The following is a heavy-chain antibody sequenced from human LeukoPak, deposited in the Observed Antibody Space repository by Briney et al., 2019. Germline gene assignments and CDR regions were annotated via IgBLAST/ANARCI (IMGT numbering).Heavy chain of an antibody. CDR2: MNPNNGNT. J-gene: IGHJ5*02. CDR3: VRDGEGVAISVNYWFDP. D-gene: IGHD3-10*01. V-gene: IGHV1-8*01. Sequence: ASVKVSCTASGFTFTSYDINWVRQASGQGLEWMGWMNPNNGNTGYAQKFQGRVTVTRDTSISTAYMELRGLRSEDTAVYYCVRDGEGVAISVNYWFDPWGQGTLVTVFS. CDR1: GFTFTSYD.